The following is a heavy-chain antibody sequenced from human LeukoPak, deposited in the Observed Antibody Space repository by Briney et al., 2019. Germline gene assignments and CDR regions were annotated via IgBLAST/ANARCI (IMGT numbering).Heavy chain of an antibody. CDR2: ISGSGGST. Sequence: QPGGSLRLSCAASGFTFSTYAMSWVRQAAGKGLEWVSLISGSGGSTYYADSVKGRFTISRDNSKNTLYLHMNSLKAEDTAVYYCARQESTTVNIGYFDYWGQGTLVTVSS. D-gene: IGHD4-17*01. CDR3: ARQESTTVNIGYFDY. J-gene: IGHJ4*02. CDR1: GFTFSTYA. V-gene: IGHV3-23*01.